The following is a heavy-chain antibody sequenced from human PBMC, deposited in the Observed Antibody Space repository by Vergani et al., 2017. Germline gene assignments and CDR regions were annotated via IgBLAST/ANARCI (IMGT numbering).Heavy chain of an antibody. CDR2: ISWNSGSI. Sequence: EVQLVESGGGLVQPGGSLRLSCAASGFTVSSNYMSWVRQAPGKGLEWVSGISWNSGSIGYADSVKGRFTISRDNAKNSLYLQMNSLRAEDTALYYCAKDTGEGGYSGYGRFDYWGQGTLVTVSS. D-gene: IGHD5-12*01. CDR3: AKDTGEGGYSGYGRFDY. J-gene: IGHJ4*02. CDR1: GFTVSSNY. V-gene: IGHV3-9*01.